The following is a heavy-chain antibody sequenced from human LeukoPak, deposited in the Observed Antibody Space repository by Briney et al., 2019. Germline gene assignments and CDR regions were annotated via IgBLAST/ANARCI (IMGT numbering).Heavy chain of an antibody. CDR3: AKAFETNNLLSYYYTDV. CDR2: ISYDGSNK. V-gene: IGHV3-30*04. D-gene: IGHD3-9*01. Sequence: GGSLRLSFPASGFTFSGSAMHWVRQAPGKGLEWVAVISYDGSNKYYADSVKGRFTISRDSSKNTLYLQMNSLRAEDTAVYFCAKAFETNNLLSYYYTDVWGKGTTVIVSS. CDR1: GFTFSGSA. J-gene: IGHJ6*03.